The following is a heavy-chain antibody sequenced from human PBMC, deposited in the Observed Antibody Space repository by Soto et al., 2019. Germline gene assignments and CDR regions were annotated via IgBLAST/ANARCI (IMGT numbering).Heavy chain of an antibody. J-gene: IGHJ6*02. CDR1: GYTFTSYD. V-gene: IGHV1-8*01. CDR2: MNPNSGKT. CDR3: ARVLSWASYYDFWSGYYSYYYYGMAV. D-gene: IGHD3-3*01. Sequence: QVQLVQSGAEVKKPGASVKVSCKASGYTFTSYDINWVRQATGQGLEWMEWMNPNSGKTGYAQTFQGRVTMTRNTHISTAYMELSSLRSEDTAVYYCARVLSWASYYDFWSGYYSYYYYGMAVWGQGTTVTVSS.